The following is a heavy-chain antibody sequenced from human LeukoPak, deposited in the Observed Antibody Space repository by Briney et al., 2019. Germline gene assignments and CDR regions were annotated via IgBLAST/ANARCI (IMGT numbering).Heavy chain of an antibody. Sequence: PSETLSLTCTVSGGSISSGDYYWSWIRQPPGKGLEWIGYIYYSGSTYYNPSLKSRVTISVDTSKNQFSLKLSSVTAADSAVYYCATTIGMYSKLDYWGQGTLVTVSS. J-gene: IGHJ4*02. V-gene: IGHV4-30-4*01. D-gene: IGHD4-11*01. CDR2: IYYSGST. CDR3: ATTIGMYSKLDY. CDR1: GGSISSGDYY.